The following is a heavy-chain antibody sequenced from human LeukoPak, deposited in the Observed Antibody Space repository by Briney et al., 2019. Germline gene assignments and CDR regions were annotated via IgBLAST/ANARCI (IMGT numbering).Heavy chain of an antibody. CDR1: GFTFSSYA. CDR2: ISGSGGST. D-gene: IGHD4-11*01. J-gene: IGHJ6*03. V-gene: IGHV3-23*01. Sequence: PGGSLRLSCAASGFTFSSYAMSWVRQAPGKGLEWVSAISGSGGSTYYADSVKGRFTISRDNSKNTLYLQMNSLRAEDTAVYYCARGGLPIIYYYMDVWGNGTTVTVSS. CDR3: ARGGLPIIYYYMDV.